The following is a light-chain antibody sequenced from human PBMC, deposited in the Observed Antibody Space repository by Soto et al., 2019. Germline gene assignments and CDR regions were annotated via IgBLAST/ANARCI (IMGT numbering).Light chain of an antibody. CDR1: QSVSSN. CDR3: QQRSNWPRG. J-gene: IGKJ5*01. CDR2: DAS. V-gene: IGKV3-11*01. Sequence: VRTQSPATLSLSPGERATLSCRASQSVSSNLAWYQQKPGQAPRLLIYDASNRATGIPARFSGSGSGTDFTLTISSLEPEDFAVYYCQQRSNWPRGFGQGTRLEIK.